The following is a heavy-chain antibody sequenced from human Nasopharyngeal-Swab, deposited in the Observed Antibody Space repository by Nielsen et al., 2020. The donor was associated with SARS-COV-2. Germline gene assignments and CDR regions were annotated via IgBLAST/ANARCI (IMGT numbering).Heavy chain of an antibody. CDR1: GFTFSNAW. D-gene: IGHD3-3*01. V-gene: IGHV3-15*01. Sequence: GSLRLSCAASGFTFSNAWMSWVRQAPGKGLEWVGRIKSKTDGGTTDYAAPVKGRFTISRDDSKNTLYLQMNSLKTEDTAVYYCTTARYDFWSGYGYYYGMDVWGQGTTVTVSS. CDR2: IKSKTDGGTT. CDR3: TTARYDFWSGYGYYYGMDV. J-gene: IGHJ6*02.